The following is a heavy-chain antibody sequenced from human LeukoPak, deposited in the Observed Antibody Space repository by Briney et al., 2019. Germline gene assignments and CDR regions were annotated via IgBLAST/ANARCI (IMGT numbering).Heavy chain of an antibody. V-gene: IGHV3-7*05. CDR1: GFSFSTYW. Sequence: GRSLRLSCAASGFSFSTYWMTWVRLAPGKGLGWVANINQDGGDKHYVDSLKGRFTISRDNAKKSLYLQMNSRRAEDTAVYYCATNSDYRFEYWGQGALVTVSS. CDR2: INQDGGDK. CDR3: ATNSDYRFEY. D-gene: IGHD5-12*01. J-gene: IGHJ4*02.